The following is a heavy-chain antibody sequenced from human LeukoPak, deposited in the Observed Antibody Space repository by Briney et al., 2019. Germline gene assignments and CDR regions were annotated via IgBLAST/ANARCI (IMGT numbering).Heavy chain of an antibody. D-gene: IGHD1-14*01. CDR2: IRHDESDI. CDR3: AKTGFQWGEYFYYMDV. CDR1: GFTFSDYA. Sequence: GGSLRLSCAASGFTFSDYAMHWVRQAPGKGLEWVTFIRHDESDIYYADSVKGRFTISRDNSKNTLYLQMNSLTVEDTAVYYCAKTGFQWGEYFYYMDVWGEGTTVTVSS. J-gene: IGHJ6*03. V-gene: IGHV3-30*02.